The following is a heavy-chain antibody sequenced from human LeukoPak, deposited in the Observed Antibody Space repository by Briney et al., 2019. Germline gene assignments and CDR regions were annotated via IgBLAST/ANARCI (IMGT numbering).Heavy chain of an antibody. J-gene: IGHJ4*02. Sequence: GGSLRLSCTSSGFILSSFAMSWVRQAPGKGLEWVSSISSPGGNTYYADSVKGRFTISRDISKNLVYLQMNSLRAEDTAVYYCAIYGDYYFDYWGQGTLVTVSS. CDR1: GFILSSFA. V-gene: IGHV3-23*01. CDR2: ISSPGGNT. CDR3: AIYGDYYFDY. D-gene: IGHD4-17*01.